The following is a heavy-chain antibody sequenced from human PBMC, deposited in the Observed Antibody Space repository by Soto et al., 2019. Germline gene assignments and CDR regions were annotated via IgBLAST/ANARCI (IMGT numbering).Heavy chain of an antibody. D-gene: IGHD3-10*01. V-gene: IGHV4-34*01. CDR1: GGSSSGYY. CDR3: ARGRIITMVRGVLFNS. J-gene: IGHJ5*01. Sequence: SETLSLTCAVYGGSSSGYYWSWIRQPPGKGLEWIGEINHSGSTNYNPSLKSRVTISVDTSKNQFSLKLSSVTAADTAVYYCARGRIITMVRGVLFNSRGQGTLVT. CDR2: INHSGST.